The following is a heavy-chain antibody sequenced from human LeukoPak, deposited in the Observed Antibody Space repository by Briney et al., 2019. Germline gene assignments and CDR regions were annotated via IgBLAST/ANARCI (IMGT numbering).Heavy chain of an antibody. Sequence: PGGSLRLSCAASGFTFDDYAMHWVRQAPGKGLEWVSLISGDGGSTYYADSVKGRFTISRDNSKNSLYLQVNSLSTEDTALYYCAKGGSGWSYYFDFWGQGTLVTVSS. J-gene: IGHJ4*02. CDR2: ISGDGGST. CDR1: GFTFDDYA. CDR3: AKGGSGWSYYFDF. D-gene: IGHD6-19*01. V-gene: IGHV3-43*02.